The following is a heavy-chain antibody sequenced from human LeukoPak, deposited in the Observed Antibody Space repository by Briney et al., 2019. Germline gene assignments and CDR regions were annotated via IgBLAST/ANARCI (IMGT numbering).Heavy chain of an antibody. V-gene: IGHV3-15*01. CDR3: TTDSVTARRDDAFDI. J-gene: IGHJ3*02. CDR1: GFTFSNAR. D-gene: IGHD2-21*02. CDR2: IKRKTDGGTT. Sequence: PGGSLRLSCAASGFTFSNARMSWVRQAPGKGLEWVGRIKRKTDGGTTDYAAPVKGRFTISRDDSKNMLYLQMNSLKNEDTAVYYCTTDSVTARRDDAFDICGQGTVTVSS.